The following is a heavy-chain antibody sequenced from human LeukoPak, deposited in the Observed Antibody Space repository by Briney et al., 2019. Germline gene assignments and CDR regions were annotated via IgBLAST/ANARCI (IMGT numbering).Heavy chain of an antibody. CDR1: GGSFSGYY. CDR2: IDHTGST. D-gene: IGHD6-13*01. CDR3: ARGRVSSSSWSSTYYYYFYMDV. Sequence: RASETLSLTCAVYGGSFSGYYWSWIRQPPGKGLEWIGYIDHTGSTNYNPSLNSRVTISRDTSKNHFSLELSSVTAADTAVYFCARGRVSSSSWSSTYYYYFYMDVWGKGTTVTVSS. V-gene: IGHV4-34*01. J-gene: IGHJ6*03.